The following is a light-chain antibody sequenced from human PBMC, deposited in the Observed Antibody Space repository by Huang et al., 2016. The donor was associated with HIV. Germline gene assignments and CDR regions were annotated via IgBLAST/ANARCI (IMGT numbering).Light chain of an antibody. Sequence: DIQMTQSPSSLSAFVGDRVTLTCRTSQDIGSHLNWYQQRPGRAPKLLIYVSSTLQSGVPSRFSCGGSGTDFTLTISNLQPEDFATYYCQHSYVSLGYTFGQGTKLEI. CDR2: VSS. CDR3: QHSYVSLGYT. CDR1: QDIGSH. J-gene: IGKJ2*01. V-gene: IGKV1-39*01.